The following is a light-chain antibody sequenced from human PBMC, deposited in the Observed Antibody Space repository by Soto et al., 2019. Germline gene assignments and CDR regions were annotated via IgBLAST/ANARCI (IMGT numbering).Light chain of an antibody. V-gene: IGLV2-14*01. J-gene: IGLJ1*01. CDR1: SSDIGSYNY. CDR3: TSYTTTSPLEV. Sequence: QSALTQPASVSGSPGQSITVSCSGSSSDIGSYNYVSWYQQHPGEAPKLLIYEVKYRPSGVSNRFSGSKSGNTASLTISGLQAEDEADYYCTSYTTTSPLEVFGTGTKVTVL. CDR2: EVK.